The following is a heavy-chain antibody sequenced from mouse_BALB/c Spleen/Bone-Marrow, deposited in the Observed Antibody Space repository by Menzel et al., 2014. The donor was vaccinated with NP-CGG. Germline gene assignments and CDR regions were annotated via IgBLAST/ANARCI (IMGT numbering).Heavy chain of an antibody. D-gene: IGHD2-1*01. Sequence: QVQLQQSGSVLVRPGASVKLSCTASGYTFTSSWMHWAKQRPGQGLEWIGAIHPNRGNTNYNEKFKGKATLTVDTSSSTAYVDLSSLTSEDSAVYYCAREKIYGNYLWYFDVWGAGTTVTVAS. V-gene: IGHV1S130*01. CDR1: GYTFTSSW. CDR3: AREKIYGNYLWYFDV. CDR2: IHPNRGNT. J-gene: IGHJ1*01.